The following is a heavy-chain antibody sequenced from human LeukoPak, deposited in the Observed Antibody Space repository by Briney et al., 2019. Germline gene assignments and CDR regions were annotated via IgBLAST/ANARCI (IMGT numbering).Heavy chain of an antibody. J-gene: IGHJ6*02. CDR3: ARFIAVAGTFYYGMDV. Sequence: SETLSLTCTVSGGSISSYYWGWIRQPPGKGLEWIGYIYYSGSTNCNPSLKSRVTISVDTSKNQFSLKLSSVTAADTAVYYCARFIAVAGTFYYGMDVWGQGTTVTVSS. CDR1: GGSISSYY. D-gene: IGHD6-19*01. V-gene: IGHV4-59*01. CDR2: IYYSGST.